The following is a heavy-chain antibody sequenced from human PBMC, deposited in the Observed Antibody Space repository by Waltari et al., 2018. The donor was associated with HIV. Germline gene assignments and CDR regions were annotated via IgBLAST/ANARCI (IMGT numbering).Heavy chain of an antibody. CDR3: ARDGGKWLEDGDYSFDY. CDR2: IYTSGST. CDR1: GGSISSGSYY. D-gene: IGHD4-17*01. V-gene: IGHV4-61*02. Sequence: QVQLQESGPGLVKPSQTLSLTCTVSGGSISSGSYYWRWIRQPAGKGLEWIGRIYTSGSTNYNPSLKSRVTISVDTSKNQFSLKLSSVTAADTAVYYCARDGGKWLEDGDYSFDYWGQGTLVTVSS. J-gene: IGHJ4*02.